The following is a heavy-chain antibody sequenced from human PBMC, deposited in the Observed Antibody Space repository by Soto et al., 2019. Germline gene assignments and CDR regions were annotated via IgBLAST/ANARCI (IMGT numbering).Heavy chain of an antibody. CDR2: ISSSGSTI. Sequence: GGSLRLSCAASGFTFSSYEMNWVRQAPGKGLEWVSYISSSGSTIYYADSVKGRFTISRDNAKNSLYLQMNSLRAEDTAVYYCARAYYYDSSGYYPALDYWGQGTLVTVSS. V-gene: IGHV3-48*03. CDR3: ARAYYYDSSGYYPALDY. J-gene: IGHJ4*02. CDR1: GFTFSSYE. D-gene: IGHD3-22*01.